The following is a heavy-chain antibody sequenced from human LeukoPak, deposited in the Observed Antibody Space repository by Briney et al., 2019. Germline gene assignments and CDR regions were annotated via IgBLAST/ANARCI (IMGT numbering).Heavy chain of an antibody. CDR2: IYYSGST. D-gene: IGHD3-3*01. Sequence: PSQTLSLTCTVSGGSISSGGYYWSWIRQHPGKGLEWIGYIYYSGSTYYNPSLKSRVTISVDTSKNQFSLKLSSVTAADTAVYYCARGQGGYYRAPRHPPRIWGQGTLVTVSS. CDR1: GGSISSGGYY. V-gene: IGHV4-31*03. J-gene: IGHJ4*02. CDR3: ARGQGGYYRAPRHPPRI.